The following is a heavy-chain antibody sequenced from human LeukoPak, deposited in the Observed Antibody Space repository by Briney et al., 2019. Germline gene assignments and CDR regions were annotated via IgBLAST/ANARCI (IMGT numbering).Heavy chain of an antibody. CDR2: INPSGGST. Sequence: GASVKVSCKASGYTFTSYYMHWVRQAPGQGLEWMGIINPSGGSTSYAQKFQGRVTMTRDTSTTTVYMELSSLRSEDTAVYYCARTFWGSFRMRNYYFDYWGRGTLVTVSS. CDR3: ARTFWGSFRMRNYYFDY. D-gene: IGHD3-16*02. V-gene: IGHV1-46*01. CDR1: GYTFTSYY. J-gene: IGHJ4*02.